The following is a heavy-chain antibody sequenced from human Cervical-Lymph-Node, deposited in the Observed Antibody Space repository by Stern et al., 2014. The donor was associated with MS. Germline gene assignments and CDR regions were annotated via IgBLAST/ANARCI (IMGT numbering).Heavy chain of an antibody. CDR1: GFTVSRDY. J-gene: IGHJ4*02. D-gene: IGHD1-1*01. Sequence: EMQLVESGGGVIQPGGSLRLSCTASGFTVSRDYMTWVRQAPGKGLEWVPIITNFWSTFYTDSVKGRFPISRDDSKNTVYLHMTSLRAEDTAMYYCARDTSSPERSDWWGQGTLVTVSS. V-gene: IGHV3-53*01. CDR3: ARDTSSPERSDW. CDR2: ITNFWST.